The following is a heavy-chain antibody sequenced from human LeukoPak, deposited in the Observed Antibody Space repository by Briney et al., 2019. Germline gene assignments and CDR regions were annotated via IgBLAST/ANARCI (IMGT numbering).Heavy chain of an antibody. J-gene: IGHJ4*02. D-gene: IGHD3-10*01. V-gene: IGHV3-23*01. CDR2: ISGSGGST. CDR1: GFTFSSYA. CDR3: AKDFSQRWFGELFRGIFDY. Sequence: GGSLRLSCAAFGFTFSSYAMSWVRQAPGKGLEWVSAISGSGGSTYYADSVKGRFTISRDNSKNTLYLQMNSLRAEDTAVYYCAKDFSQRWFGELFRGIFDYWGQGTLVTVSS.